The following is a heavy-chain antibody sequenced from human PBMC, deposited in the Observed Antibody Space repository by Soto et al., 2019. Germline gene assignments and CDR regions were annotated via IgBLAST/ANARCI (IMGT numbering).Heavy chain of an antibody. V-gene: IGHV3-7*01. Sequence: GGSLRLSCAASGFPFSNYWMTWVRQAPGKGLEWVAIIKLDGSEKYYVDSVKGRFTISRDNAKNSLSLQMNSLRAEDTALYYCARPWNSDSTADGYDIWGQGTMVTVSS. CDR1: GFPFSNYW. CDR2: IKLDGSEK. D-gene: IGHD3-3*01. J-gene: IGHJ3*02. CDR3: ARPWNSDSTADGYDI.